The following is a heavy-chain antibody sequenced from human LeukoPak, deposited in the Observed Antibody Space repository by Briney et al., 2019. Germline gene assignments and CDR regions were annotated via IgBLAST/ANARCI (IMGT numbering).Heavy chain of an antibody. CDR2: IYYSGST. J-gene: IGHJ4*02. CDR3: ARLKRASSHFDY. V-gene: IGHV4-39*01. CDR1: GGSISSSSYY. D-gene: IGHD6-13*01. Sequence: PSETLSLTCTVSGGSISSSSYYWGWIRQPPGKGLEWIGSIYYSGSTYYNPSLKSRVTISVDTSKNQFSLKLSSVTAADTAVYYCARLKRASSHFDYWGQGTPVTVSS.